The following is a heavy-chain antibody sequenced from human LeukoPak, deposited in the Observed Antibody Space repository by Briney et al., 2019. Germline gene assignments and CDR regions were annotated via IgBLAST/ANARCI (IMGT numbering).Heavy chain of an antibody. CDR1: GYTFTSYY. V-gene: IGHV1-46*01. D-gene: IGHD5/OR15-5a*01. J-gene: IGHJ3*02. CDR2: INPSGGST. Sequence: ASVKVSCKASGYTFTSYYMHWVRQAPGQGLEWMGIINPSGGSTSYAQKFQGRVTMTRDMSTSTVCMELSSLRSEDTAVYYCARVYRSFHAFDIWGQGTMVTVSS. CDR3: ARVYRSFHAFDI.